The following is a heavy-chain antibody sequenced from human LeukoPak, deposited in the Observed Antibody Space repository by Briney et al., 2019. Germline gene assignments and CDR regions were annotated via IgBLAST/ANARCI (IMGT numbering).Heavy chain of an antibody. J-gene: IGHJ4*02. V-gene: IGHV3-23*01. CDR1: GGSFSGYY. D-gene: IGHD3-3*01. Sequence: ETLSLTCAVYGGSFSGYYWSWIRQPPGKGLEWVSAISGSGGSTYYADSVKGRFTISRDNSKNTLYLQMNSLRAEDTAVYYCAKGLRFLEWLLWDYWGQGTLVTVSS. CDR3: AKGLRFLEWLLWDY. CDR2: ISGSGGST.